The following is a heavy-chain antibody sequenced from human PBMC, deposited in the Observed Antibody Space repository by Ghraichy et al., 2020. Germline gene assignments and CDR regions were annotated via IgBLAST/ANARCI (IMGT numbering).Heavy chain of an antibody. D-gene: IGHD6-13*01. CDR2: INHSGST. CDR3: ASKPPGYSSSWTDY. J-gene: IGHJ4*02. CDR1: GGSFSGYY. Sequence: SETLSLTCAVYGGSFSGYYWSWIRQPPGKGLEWIGEINHSGSTNYNPSLKSRVTISVDTSKNQFSLKLSSVTAADTAVYYCASKPPGYSSSWTDYWGQGTLVTVSS. V-gene: IGHV4-34*01.